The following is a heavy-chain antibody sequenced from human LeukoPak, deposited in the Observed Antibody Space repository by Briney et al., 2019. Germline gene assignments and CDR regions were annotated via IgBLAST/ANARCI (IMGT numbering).Heavy chain of an antibody. J-gene: IGHJ4*02. CDR3: ARGPRFGYCSGGSCYVFDY. Sequence: XETLSLTCTVSGGSISSYYWSWIRQPPGKGLEWIGYVYYSGITNYNPSLKSRATISVDTSKNQFSLKLSSVTAADTAVYYCARGPRFGYCSGGSCYVFDYWGQGTLVTVSS. V-gene: IGHV4-59*01. CDR2: VYYSGIT. CDR1: GGSISSYY. D-gene: IGHD2-15*01.